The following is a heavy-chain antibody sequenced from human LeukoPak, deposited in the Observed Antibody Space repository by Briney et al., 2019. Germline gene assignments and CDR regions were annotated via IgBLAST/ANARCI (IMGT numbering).Heavy chain of an antibody. V-gene: IGHV3-7*01. CDR2: IKQDGSEK. D-gene: IGHD5-24*01. Sequence: GGSLRPSCAASGFTFSSYWMSWVRQAPGKGLEWVANIKQDGSEKYYVDSVKGRFTISRDNSKNSLYLQMNSLRAEDTAVYYCESLDGYNYRGWAYFDYWGQGTLVTVSS. CDR3: ESLDGYNYRGWAYFDY. CDR1: GFTFSSYW. J-gene: IGHJ4*02.